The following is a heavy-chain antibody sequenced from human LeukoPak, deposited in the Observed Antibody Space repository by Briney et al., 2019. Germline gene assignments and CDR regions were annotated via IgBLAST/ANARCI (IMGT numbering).Heavy chain of an antibody. CDR1: GFTSNTYG. V-gene: IGHV3-30*18. D-gene: IGHD3-10*01. Sequence: GGSLRLSCVASGFTSNTYGMHWVRQAPGKELDCVAVISHDGANEYYADSVKGRFAISRDISKNTLYLHMSSLRPDDTAVYYCAKGAYSYASGTYYFDYWGQGTLVTVSS. CDR2: ISHDGANE. CDR3: AKGAYSYASGTYYFDY. J-gene: IGHJ4*02.